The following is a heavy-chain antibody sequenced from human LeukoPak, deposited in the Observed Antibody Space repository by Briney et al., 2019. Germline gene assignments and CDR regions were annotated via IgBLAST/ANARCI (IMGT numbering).Heavy chain of an antibody. CDR1: GFTFSSYA. V-gene: IGHV3-20*01. Sequence: GGSLRLSCAASGFTFSSYAMSWVRQAPGKGLEWVCGINWNGGSTGYADSVKGRFTISRDNAKNSLYLQMNSLRAEDTALYHCARDKDYDFWDAFDIWGQGTMVTVSS. J-gene: IGHJ3*02. CDR2: INWNGGST. D-gene: IGHD3-3*01. CDR3: ARDKDYDFWDAFDI.